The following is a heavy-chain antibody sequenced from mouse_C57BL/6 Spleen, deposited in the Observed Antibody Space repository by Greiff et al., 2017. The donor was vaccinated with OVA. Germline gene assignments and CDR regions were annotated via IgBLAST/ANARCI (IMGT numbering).Heavy chain of an antibody. CDR3: ARHYGNYAYFDY. J-gene: IGHJ2*01. V-gene: IGHV1-64*01. Sequence: VKLQESGAELVKPGASVKLSCKASGYTFTSYWMHWVKQRPGQGLEWIGMIHPNSGSTNYNEKFKSKATLTVDKSSSTAYMQLSSLTSEDSAVYYCARHYGNYAYFDYWGQGTTLTVSS. CDR2: IHPNSGST. CDR1: GYTFTSYW. D-gene: IGHD2-1*01.